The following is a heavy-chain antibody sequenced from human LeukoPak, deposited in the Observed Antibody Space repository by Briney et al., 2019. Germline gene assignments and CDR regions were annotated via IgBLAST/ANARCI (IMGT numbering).Heavy chain of an antibody. CDR1: GYAFTAAY. Sequence: ASVKVSCKASGYAFTAAYIHWVRQAPGQGLEWVGIIKPSSDWTFYAQKFRGRVTMTRDMSTSTAYMELRSLISGDTAIYYCAREKPETYHLDFWGQGSLVTVSS. V-gene: IGHV1-46*01. D-gene: IGHD1-14*01. J-gene: IGHJ4*02. CDR2: IKPSSDWT. CDR3: AREKPETYHLDF.